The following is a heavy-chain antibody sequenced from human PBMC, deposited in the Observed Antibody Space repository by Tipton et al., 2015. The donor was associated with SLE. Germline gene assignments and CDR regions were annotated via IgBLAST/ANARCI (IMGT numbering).Heavy chain of an antibody. D-gene: IGHD5-12*01. CDR2: ISAYNEGP. CDR1: GYTFRNYG. J-gene: IGHJ3*02. CDR3: ARDLVQYSGYLDAFDI. V-gene: IGHV1-18*01. Sequence: QLVQSGAEVKKPGASVKVSCKASGYTFRNYGITWVRQAPGQGLEWMGWISAYNEGPNYSQKYRGRLTVTTDTSTGTAEMELRSLRADDTAMYYCARDLVQYSGYLDAFDIWGQGTMVTVSS.